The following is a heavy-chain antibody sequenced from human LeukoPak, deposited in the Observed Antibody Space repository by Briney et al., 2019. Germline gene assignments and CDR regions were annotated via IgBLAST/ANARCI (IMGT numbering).Heavy chain of an antibody. J-gene: IGHJ4*02. CDR3: ARALHYYDSSGCDY. CDR1: GGTFSSYA. CDR2: MNPNSGNT. D-gene: IGHD3-22*01. Sequence: ASVKVSCKASGGTFSSYAISWARQAPGQGLEWMGWMNPNSGNTGYAQKFQGRVTITRNTSTSTAYMELSSLRSEDTAVYYCARALHYYDSSGCDYWGQGTLVTVSS. V-gene: IGHV1-8*03.